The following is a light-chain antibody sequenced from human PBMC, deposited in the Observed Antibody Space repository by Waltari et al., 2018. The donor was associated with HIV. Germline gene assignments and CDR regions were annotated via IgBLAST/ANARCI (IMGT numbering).Light chain of an antibody. CDR2: NDD. CDR1: DSNIGSHA. J-gene: IGLJ2*01. V-gene: IGLV1-36*01. CDR3: AAWDDGLNGVI. Sequence: QSVLTQSPSVSEAPGQSVTISCSGSDSNIGSHAVTWYQQFPGKPPRLLVYNDDLILSGVSDRLSASKSGTSAFLAINDLQSEHESHYYCAAWDDGLNGVIFGGGTKVTVL.